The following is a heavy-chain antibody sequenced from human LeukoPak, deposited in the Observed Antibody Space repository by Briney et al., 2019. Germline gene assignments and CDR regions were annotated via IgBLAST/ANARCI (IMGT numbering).Heavy chain of an antibody. CDR2: IYYSGST. Sequence: SETLSLTCTVSGGSFSSYYWSWIRQPPGKGLEWIGYIYYSGSTNYNPSLKSRVTISVDTSKNQFSLKLSSVTAADTAVYYCARDRVVVAATVVWYFDLWGRGTLVTVSS. V-gene: IGHV4-59*01. CDR3: ARDRVVVAATVVWYFDL. CDR1: GGSFSSYY. D-gene: IGHD2-15*01. J-gene: IGHJ2*01.